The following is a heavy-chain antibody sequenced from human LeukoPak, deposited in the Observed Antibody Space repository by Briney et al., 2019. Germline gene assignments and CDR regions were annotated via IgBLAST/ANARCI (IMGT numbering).Heavy chain of an antibody. CDR2: INTNTGNP. CDR3: ARGGYDSSGYFQGFNFDY. V-gene: IGHV7-4-1*02. Sequence: ASVKVSCKASGYTLTSYAMNWVRQAPGQGLEWMGWINTNTGNPTYAQGFTGRFVFSLDTSVSTAYLQISSLKAEDTAVYYCARGGYDSSGYFQGFNFDYWGQGTLVTVSS. CDR1: GYTLTSYA. D-gene: IGHD3-22*01. J-gene: IGHJ4*02.